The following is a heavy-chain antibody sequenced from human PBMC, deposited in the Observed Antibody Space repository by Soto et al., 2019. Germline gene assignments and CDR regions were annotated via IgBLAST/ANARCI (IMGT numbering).Heavy chain of an antibody. V-gene: IGHV4-61*01. Sequence: QVQLQESGPGLVKTSETLSLTCTAYGGSVSSGSYYLSWIRQPPGKGLEWLGYISYRGSTNYDPSLKRRFTISVDTSKNQFSLKLSSVAAADTAEYYCATYTTGPGDGFDIWGHGTMVTVSS. CDR2: ISYRGST. CDR3: ATYTTGPGDGFDI. J-gene: IGHJ3*02. CDR1: GGSVSSGSYY. D-gene: IGHD1-1*01.